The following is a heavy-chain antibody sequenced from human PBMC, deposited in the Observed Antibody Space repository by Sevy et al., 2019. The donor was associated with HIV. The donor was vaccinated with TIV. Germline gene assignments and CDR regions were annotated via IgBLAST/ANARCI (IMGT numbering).Heavy chain of an antibody. J-gene: IGHJ4*02. CDR3: ARGRRSRDGYNSSLDY. CDR2: ISYDGSNK. Sequence: GGSLRLSCAASGFTFSSYAMHWVRQAPGKGLEWVAVISYDGSNKYYADSVKDRFTISRDNSKNTLYLQMNSLRAEDTAVYYCARGRRSRDGYNSSLDYWGQGTLVTVSS. V-gene: IGHV3-30-3*01. D-gene: IGHD5-12*01. CDR1: GFTFSSYA.